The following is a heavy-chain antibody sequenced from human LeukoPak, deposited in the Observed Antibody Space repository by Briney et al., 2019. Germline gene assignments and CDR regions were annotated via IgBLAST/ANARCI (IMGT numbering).Heavy chain of an antibody. CDR1: GYSFRDHH. J-gene: IGHJ4*02. CDR2: IHPGTGDT. D-gene: IGHD3-10*01. V-gene: IGHV1-2*02. CDR3: SSHYGPGPV. Sequence: EASVKVSCKALGYSFRDHHVIWVRQAPGQGLEWMGWIHPGTGDTKFGQNFQGRLTMTWDTSVTTAYMDLIELTSDDTAVYYCSSHYGPGPVWGQGTLVTASS.